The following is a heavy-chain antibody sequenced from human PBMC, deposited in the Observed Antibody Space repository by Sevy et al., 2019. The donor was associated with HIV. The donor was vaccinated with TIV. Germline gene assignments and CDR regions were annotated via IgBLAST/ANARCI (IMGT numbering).Heavy chain of an antibody. J-gene: IGHJ4*02. CDR1: GGPISTCTNF. CDR2: IYCGWST. D-gene: IGHD3-16*01. Sequence: SETLSLTCIVSGGPISTCTNFWGWIRQPPGKGLEWIGSIYCGWSTYYNPSLKSRVAISVDTSKNQFSLKVNSVSAADTAVYYCARGRITFFDDWGQGALATVSS. V-gene: IGHV4-39*01. CDR3: ARGRITFFDD.